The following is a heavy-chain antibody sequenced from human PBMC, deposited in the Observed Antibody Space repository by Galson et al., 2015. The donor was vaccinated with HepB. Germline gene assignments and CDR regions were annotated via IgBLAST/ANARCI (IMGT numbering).Heavy chain of an antibody. J-gene: IGHJ3*02. V-gene: IGHV5-51*03. Sequence: QSGAEVKKPGESLKISCKASGYSFPTYWIGWVRQMPGKGLEWMGIIYPADSDTRYSPSFQGQVTISADKSISTAYLQWSSLKASDTAMYYCARVTYYYGSGSYPHAFDNWGQGTMVTVSS. CDR1: GYSFPTYW. CDR2: IYPADSDT. CDR3: ARVTYYYGSGSYPHAFDN. D-gene: IGHD3-10*01.